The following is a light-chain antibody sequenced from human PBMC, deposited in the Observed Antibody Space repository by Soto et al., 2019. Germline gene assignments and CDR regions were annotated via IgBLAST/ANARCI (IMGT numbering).Light chain of an antibody. CDR3: QQYGSSVS. V-gene: IGKV3-20*01. Sequence: EFVLTQSPGTLSLSPGERATVSCRASQSVTSNSLAWYQQVPGQAPRLLIYDVSRRATGIPDRFIGSGSGPDFTLTISALEAEDFAVYYCQQYGSSVSFGGGKKWVIK. CDR1: QSVTSNS. CDR2: DVS. J-gene: IGKJ4*01.